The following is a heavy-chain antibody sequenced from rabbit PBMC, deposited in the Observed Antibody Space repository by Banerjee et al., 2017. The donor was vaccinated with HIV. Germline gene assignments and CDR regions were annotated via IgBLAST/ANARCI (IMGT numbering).Heavy chain of an antibody. CDR1: GFSFSNKYV. V-gene: IGHV1S45*01. CDR3: ARDLAAVTGWNFNL. Sequence: QEQLEESGGDLVKPEGSLTLTCKASGFSFSNKYVMCWVRQAPGKGLEWIACIDAGSTGNTYYVNWAKGRFTISRTSSTTVTLQMTSLTAADTATYFCARDLAAVTGWNFNLWGPGTLVTVS. CDR2: IDAGSTGNT. J-gene: IGHJ4*01. D-gene: IGHD7-1*01.